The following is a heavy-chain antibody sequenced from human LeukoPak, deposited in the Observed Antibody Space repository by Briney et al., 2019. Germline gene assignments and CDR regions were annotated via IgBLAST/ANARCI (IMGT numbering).Heavy chain of an antibody. V-gene: IGHV1-24*01. CDR1: GYTLTELS. J-gene: IGHJ6*03. D-gene: IGHD2-2*01. CDR3: ATRYCSSTSCYAPYYYYYMDV. Sequence: ASVKVSCKVSGYTLTELSMHWVRQAPGKGLEWMGGFDPEDGETIYAQKFQGRVTMAEDTSTDTAYMELSSLRSEDTAVYYCATRYCSSTSCYAPYYYYYMDVWGKGTTVTVSS. CDR2: FDPEDGET.